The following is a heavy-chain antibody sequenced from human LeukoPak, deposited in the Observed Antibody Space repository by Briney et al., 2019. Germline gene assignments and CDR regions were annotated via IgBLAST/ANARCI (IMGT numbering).Heavy chain of an antibody. D-gene: IGHD5-24*01. Sequence: SETLSLTCTVSGGSMSSYYWSWIRQPPGKGLEWIGYIYYSGSTKYNPSLKSRVTISVDTSKNQVSLKRSSVTAADTAVYYCARGARAGYNLEPFDYWGQGTLVTVSS. V-gene: IGHV4-59*08. CDR1: GGSMSSYY. CDR3: ARGARAGYNLEPFDY. CDR2: IYYSGST. J-gene: IGHJ4*02.